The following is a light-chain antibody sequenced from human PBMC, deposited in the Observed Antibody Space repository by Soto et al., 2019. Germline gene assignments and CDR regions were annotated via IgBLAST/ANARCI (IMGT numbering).Light chain of an antibody. CDR1: SSDVGSYNY. Sequence: SALTQPPSASGSLGQSVTISCTGTSSDVGSYNYFSWYQQHPGKAPKLMIYEVTRRPSGVPDRFSGSKSGNTASLNVSGLQAEDEADYYCCSYADNNDYVFGTGTKVTAL. CDR3: CSYADNNDYV. J-gene: IGLJ1*01. CDR2: EVT. V-gene: IGLV2-8*01.